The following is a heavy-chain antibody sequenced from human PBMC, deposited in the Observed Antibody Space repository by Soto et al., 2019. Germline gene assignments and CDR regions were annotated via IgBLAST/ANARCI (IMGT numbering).Heavy chain of an antibody. Sequence: QLQLQESGPGLVKPSETLSLTCSVSGGSISSRGSYWGWIRQSPGKGLEWIGSIDYAGNTYYNPSLRSRLTLSADTSKNQFSLELTSVTAADTAVFFCARQYTFWGQGTLVTVSS. CDR3: ARQYTF. J-gene: IGHJ4*02. CDR2: IDYAGNT. V-gene: IGHV4-39*01. CDR1: GGSISSRGSY. D-gene: IGHD5-18*01.